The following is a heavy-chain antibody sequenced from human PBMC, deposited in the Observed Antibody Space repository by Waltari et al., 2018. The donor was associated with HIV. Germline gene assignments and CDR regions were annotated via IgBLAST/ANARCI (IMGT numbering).Heavy chain of an antibody. V-gene: IGHV1-69*04. Sequence: QVQLVQSGAEVKKPGSSVKVSCKASGGTFSSYAISWVRQAPGKGLEWMGRIIPSLGIANYAQKFQGRVTITADKSTSTAYMELSSLRSEDTAVYYCASEKYYDFWSGYSDYWGQGTLVTVSS. CDR3: ASEKYYDFWSGYSDY. CDR2: IIPSLGIA. J-gene: IGHJ4*02. D-gene: IGHD3-3*01. CDR1: GGTFSSYA.